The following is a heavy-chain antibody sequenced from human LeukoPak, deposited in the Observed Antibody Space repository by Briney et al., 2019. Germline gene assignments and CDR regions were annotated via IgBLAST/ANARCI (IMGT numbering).Heavy chain of an antibody. D-gene: IGHD3/OR15-3a*01. CDR3: ARVGLGYTPSDY. V-gene: IGHV3-7*03. CDR1: GFTFSNYW. J-gene: IGHJ4*02. CDR2: IKQDGNEK. Sequence: GGSLRLSCAASGFTFSNYWMNWVRQAPGKGLEWVANIKQDGNEKYYVDSVKGRFTISRDNAKNSLYLQMNSLRAEDTAVYYCARVGLGYTPSDYWGQGTLVTVSS.